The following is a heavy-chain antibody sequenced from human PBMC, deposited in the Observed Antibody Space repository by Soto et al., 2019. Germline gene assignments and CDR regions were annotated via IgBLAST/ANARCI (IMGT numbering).Heavy chain of an antibody. CDR1: GYTFTSYG. J-gene: IGHJ6*02. Sequence: QVQLVQSGAEVKKPGASVKVSCKASGYTFTSYGIIWVRQAPGQGLEWMGWISAYNGNTNYAQKLQGRVTMTTDTSTSTAYMELRSLRSDDTAVYYCARDERITIFGVVIPMGLGYGGMDVWGQGTTVTVSS. CDR3: ARDERITIFGVVIPMGLGYGGMDV. V-gene: IGHV1-18*01. CDR2: ISAYNGNT. D-gene: IGHD3-3*01.